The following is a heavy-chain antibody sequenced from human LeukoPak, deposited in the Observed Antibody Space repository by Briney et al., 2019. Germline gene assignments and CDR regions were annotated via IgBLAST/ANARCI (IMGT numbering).Heavy chain of an antibody. Sequence: PGGSLRLSCAASGFTFSSYVMSWVRQAPGKGLEWVSAISGSGGSTYYADSVKGRFTVSRDNSKNTLYLQMNSLRAEDTAVYYCAKDGYTQRLNASDIWGQGTMVTVSS. CDR3: AKDGYTQRLNASDI. CDR1: GFTFSSYV. J-gene: IGHJ3*02. CDR2: ISGSGGST. D-gene: IGHD6-13*01. V-gene: IGHV3-23*01.